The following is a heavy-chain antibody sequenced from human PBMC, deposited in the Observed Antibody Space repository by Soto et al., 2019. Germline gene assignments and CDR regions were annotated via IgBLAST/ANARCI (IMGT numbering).Heavy chain of an antibody. D-gene: IGHD3-10*01. Sequence: SETLSLTCAVYGGSFSGYYWSWIRQPPGKGLEWIGEINHSGSTNYNPSLKSRVTISVDTSKNQFSLKLSSVTAADTAVYYCASFLVTMVRGVIPMWFDPWGRGRLVT. V-gene: IGHV4-34*01. CDR3: ASFLVTMVRGVIPMWFDP. J-gene: IGHJ5*02. CDR1: GGSFSGYY. CDR2: INHSGST.